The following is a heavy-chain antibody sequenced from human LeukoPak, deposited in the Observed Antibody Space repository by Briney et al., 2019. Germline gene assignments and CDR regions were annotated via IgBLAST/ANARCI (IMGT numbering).Heavy chain of an antibody. CDR2: IYTSGST. CDR3: ARAYCGGDCSVDY. D-gene: IGHD2-21*02. V-gene: IGHV4-61*02. Sequence: TLSLTCTVSGGSISSGSYYWSWIRQPAGKGLEWIGRIYTSGSTNYNPSLKSRVTIAVDPSKNQFSLTLSSVTAADTAVYYCARAYCGGDCSVDYWGQGTLVTVSS. CDR1: GGSISSGSYY. J-gene: IGHJ4*02.